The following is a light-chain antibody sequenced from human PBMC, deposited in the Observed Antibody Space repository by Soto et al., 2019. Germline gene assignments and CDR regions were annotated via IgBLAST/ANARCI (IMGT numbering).Light chain of an antibody. CDR1: EAILNNY. V-gene: IGKV3-20*01. Sequence: DIVLTQSPGTLSLSPGERATLSCRTSEAILNNYLAWFQQKPGQPPRLLIYLASNRAAGVPDRFSGSGSGTDFTLTISRLESEDFGVYYCQHFGTPPWTFGQGTKVEI. J-gene: IGKJ1*01. CDR2: LAS. CDR3: QHFGTPPWT.